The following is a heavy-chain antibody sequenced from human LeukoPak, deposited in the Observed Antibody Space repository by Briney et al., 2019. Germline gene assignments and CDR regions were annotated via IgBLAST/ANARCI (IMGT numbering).Heavy chain of an antibody. CDR2: ISGSGGST. CDR3: AKDLLRIMIFGVDPFDY. J-gene: IGHJ4*02. CDR1: GFTFSSYA. V-gene: IGHV3-23*01. Sequence: PGGSLRLSCAASGFTFSSYAMSWVRQAPGKGLEWVSAISGSGGSTYYADSVKGRFTISRDISKNTLYLQMNSLRAEDTAVYYCAKDLLRIMIFGVDPFDYWGQGTLVTVSS. D-gene: IGHD3-3*01.